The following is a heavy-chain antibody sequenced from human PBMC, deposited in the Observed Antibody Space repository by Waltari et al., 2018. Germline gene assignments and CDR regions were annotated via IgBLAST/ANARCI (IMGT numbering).Heavy chain of an antibody. CDR1: GYTFTGYY. V-gene: IGHV1-2*04. J-gene: IGHJ6*02. D-gene: IGHD3-10*01. CDR2: INPNRGGT. Sequence: QVQLLQSGAEVKKPGDSVRVSCKASGYTFTGYYLNWVRQAPGQGLEWMGWINPNRGGTHFAQKFQGWVTLTRDTSINTAYMELSRVRPNDTAVYYCARAGLIVSRGGLPYYYYGMDVWGQGTTVIVSS. CDR3: ARAGLIVSRGGLPYYYYGMDV.